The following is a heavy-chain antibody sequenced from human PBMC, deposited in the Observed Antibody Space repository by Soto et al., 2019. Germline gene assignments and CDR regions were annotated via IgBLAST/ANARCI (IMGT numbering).Heavy chain of an antibody. D-gene: IGHD3-22*01. CDR2: IYYSGST. CDR1: VGSISSSPYY. J-gene: IGHJ4*02. CDR3: ARHGGYYYDSSGSYAVNY. Sequence: PSETLSLTCTVSVGSISSSPYYWGWIRQPPGKGLEWIGSIYYSGSTYYNPSLKSRVTISVDTSKNQFSLKLSSVTAADTAVYYCARHGGYYYDSSGSYAVNYWGQGTLVNVSS. V-gene: IGHV4-39*01.